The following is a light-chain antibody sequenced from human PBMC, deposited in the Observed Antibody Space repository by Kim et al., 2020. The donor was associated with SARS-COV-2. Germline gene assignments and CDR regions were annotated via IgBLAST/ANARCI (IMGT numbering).Light chain of an antibody. J-gene: IGKJ4*01. CDR3: QQYNSYPLT. CDR2: AAS. V-gene: IGKV1-16*01. Sequence: SVGDKATITSLASQAISIFLAWYQQKPGKAPKSLIYAASNWQGGCASRFSGSGSVTDFTFTISSLQPENFATDYCQQYNSYPLTFGGGTKVDIK. CDR1: QAISIF.